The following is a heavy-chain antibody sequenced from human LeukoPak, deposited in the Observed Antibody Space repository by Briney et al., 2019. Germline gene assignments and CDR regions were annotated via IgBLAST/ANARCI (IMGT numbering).Heavy chain of an antibody. V-gene: IGHV4-31*03. CDR2: IYYSGST. D-gene: IGHD5-24*01. CDR1: GGSISSGGYY. CDR3: ARDGGVEMATIADHAFDI. J-gene: IGHJ3*02. Sequence: PSQTLSLTCTVSGGSISSGGYYWSWIRQHPGKGLEWIGYIYYSGSTYYNPSLKSRVTISVDTSKNQFSLKLSSVTAADTAVYYCARDGGVEMATIADHAFDIWGQGTMVTVSS.